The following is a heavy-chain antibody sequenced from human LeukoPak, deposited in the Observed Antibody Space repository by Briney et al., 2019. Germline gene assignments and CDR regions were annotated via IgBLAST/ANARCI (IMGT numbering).Heavy chain of an antibody. V-gene: IGHV3-7*01. D-gene: IGHD5-24*01. Sequence: PGGSLRLSCAASGFTFSTYWMSWVRQTPEKGLEWVANIKVDGSEKYYVDSVKGRFTISRDNAKNSLYLQMNSPRAEDTAVYYCARDHCRDGYNCYYYYGMDVWGQGTTVTVSS. J-gene: IGHJ6*02. CDR1: GFTFSTYW. CDR2: IKVDGSEK. CDR3: ARDHCRDGYNCYYYYGMDV.